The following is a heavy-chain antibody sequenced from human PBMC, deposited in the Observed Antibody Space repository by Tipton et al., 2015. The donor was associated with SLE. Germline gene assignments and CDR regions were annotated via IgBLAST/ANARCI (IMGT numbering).Heavy chain of an antibody. V-gene: IGHV4-59*01. Sequence: LRLSCTVSGGSMSSYCWSWIRQSPRKGLEWIGYIYDRGTTNYNPSLMNRVTISLDTSENQFSLQLTSVTAADTAIYYCARESFTNDFYYYMDVWGKGTTVTVSS. CDR2: IYDRGTT. J-gene: IGHJ6*03. CDR1: GGSMSSYC. CDR3: ARESFTNDFYYYMDV. D-gene: IGHD2-8*01.